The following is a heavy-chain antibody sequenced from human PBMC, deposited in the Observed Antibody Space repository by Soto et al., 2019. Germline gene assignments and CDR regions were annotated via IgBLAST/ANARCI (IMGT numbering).Heavy chain of an antibody. CDR2: IRSKANSYAT. J-gene: IGHJ4*02. CDR1: GFTFSGSA. CDR3: TTQEGGYSGYDAPN. Sequence: EVQLVESGGGLVQPGGSLKLSCAASGFTFSGSAMHWVRQASGKGLEWVGRIRSKANSYATAYAASVKGRFTISRDDSKNTPYLQMNSLKTEDTAVYYCTTQEGGYSGYDAPNWGQGTLVTVSS. V-gene: IGHV3-73*02. D-gene: IGHD5-12*01.